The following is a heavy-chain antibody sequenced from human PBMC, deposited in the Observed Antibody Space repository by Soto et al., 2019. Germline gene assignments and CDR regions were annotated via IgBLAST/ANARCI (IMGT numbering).Heavy chain of an antibody. D-gene: IGHD3-3*01. J-gene: IGHJ6*02. CDR1: GYKVSTWHNFTSYW. Sequence: GESLKISCMGSGYKVSTWHNFTSYWIAWVRQMPGEGLEWMGIIYPGDSDTRYSPSFQGQVTISADKSINSVYLQWSSLKASDTATYYCARLGFNYDFLSGYYNVHHYYCTDVWGQGTTVTVS. V-gene: IGHV5-51*01. CDR2: IYPGDSDT. CDR3: ARLGFNYDFLSGYYNVHHYYCTDV.